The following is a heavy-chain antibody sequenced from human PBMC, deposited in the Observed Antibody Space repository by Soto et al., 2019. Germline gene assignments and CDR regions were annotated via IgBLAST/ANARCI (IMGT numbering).Heavy chain of an antibody. Sequence: QVQLQESGPGLLKPSETLSLTCTVSGGSISSYYWSWIRQPPGKGLEWIGHIYYSGNTNYNSSLKSRVTISMDTSKSQLSLKLRSVTAADTAVYYCARARDCSGGTCYSWWFDPWGQGTLVTVSS. CDR3: ARARDCSGGTCYSWWFDP. J-gene: IGHJ5*02. CDR2: IYYSGNT. V-gene: IGHV4-59*01. D-gene: IGHD2-15*01. CDR1: GGSISSYY.